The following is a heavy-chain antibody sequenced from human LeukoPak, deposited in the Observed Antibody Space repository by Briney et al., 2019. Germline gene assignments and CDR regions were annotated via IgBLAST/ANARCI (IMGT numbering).Heavy chain of an antibody. Sequence: GGSLRLSCAASGFTFSSYEINWVRQAPGQGLEWVSYISSSASIMYYADSVKGRFTISRDNAKNSLYLQMNSLRAEDTAVYYCARGSVLTPVLSDYWGQGTLVTVSS. CDR2: ISSSASIM. CDR3: ARGSVLTPVLSDY. V-gene: IGHV3-48*03. D-gene: IGHD4-23*01. CDR1: GFTFSSYE. J-gene: IGHJ4*02.